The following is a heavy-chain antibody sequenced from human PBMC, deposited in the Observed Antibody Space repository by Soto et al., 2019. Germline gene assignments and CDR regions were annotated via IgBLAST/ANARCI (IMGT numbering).Heavy chain of an antibody. J-gene: IGHJ5*01. CDR2: TYYRSKWEY. Sequence: QVQLQQSGPGLVKPSQTLSLTCAISGNSVSTNSATWDWIRQSPSRGLEWLGRTYYRSKWEYDYAASVKGRIKINPDTSKNQVSLHLDSVTPDDTAVYYCARLIGNSWLDSWGQGTLVTVSS. CDR3: ARLIGNSWLDS. CDR1: GNSVSTNSAT. V-gene: IGHV6-1*01. D-gene: IGHD2-8*01.